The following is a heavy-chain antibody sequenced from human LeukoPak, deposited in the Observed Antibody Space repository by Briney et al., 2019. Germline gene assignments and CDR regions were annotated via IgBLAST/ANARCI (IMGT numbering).Heavy chain of an antibody. CDR3: ARGGFFRLGDHDY. V-gene: IGHV3-48*03. D-gene: IGHD4-17*01. Sequence: GGSLRLSCAASGFTFSSYEMNWVRQAPGKGLEWVSYISSSGSTIYYADSVKGRFTISRDNAKNSLYLQMNSLRAEDTAVYYCARGGFFRLGDHDYWGQGTLVTVSS. CDR2: ISSSGSTI. CDR1: GFTFSSYE. J-gene: IGHJ4*02.